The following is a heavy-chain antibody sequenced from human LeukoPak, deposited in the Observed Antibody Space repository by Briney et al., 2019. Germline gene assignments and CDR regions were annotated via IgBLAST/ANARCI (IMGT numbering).Heavy chain of an antibody. V-gene: IGHV1-2*02. J-gene: IGHJ4*02. D-gene: IGHD2-15*01. CDR1: GYTFTGYY. CDR3: ARDDCNGGRCRFDY. Sequence: GASVKVSCKASGYTFTGYYMHWVRQAPGQGLEWMGWINPNSGGTNCAQKFQGRVTMTRDTSISTAYMELSRLRSDDTAVYYCARDDCNGGRCRFDYWGQGILVTVSS. CDR2: INPNSGGT.